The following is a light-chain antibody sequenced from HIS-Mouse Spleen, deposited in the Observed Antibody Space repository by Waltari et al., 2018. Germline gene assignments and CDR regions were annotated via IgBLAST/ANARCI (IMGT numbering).Light chain of an antibody. CDR1: SSDVGGYNY. CDR3: SSYTGSSLWV. J-gene: IGLJ3*02. CDR2: EVS. Sequence: QSALTQPASVSGSPGQSITIPCTGTSSDVGGYNYVSWYQQHPGKAPKLLIYEVSNRPSGVSNRFSGSKSGNTASLTISGLQAEDEADYYCSSYTGSSLWVFGGGTKLTVL. V-gene: IGLV2-14*01.